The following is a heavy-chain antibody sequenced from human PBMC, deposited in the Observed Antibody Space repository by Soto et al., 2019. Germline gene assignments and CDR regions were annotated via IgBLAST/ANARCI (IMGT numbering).Heavy chain of an antibody. CDR3: AHRLYGSGSYYIPGFDP. CDR2: IYWNDDK. D-gene: IGHD3-10*01. V-gene: IGHV2-5*01. CDR1: GFSLSTSGVG. Sequence: SGPTLVNPTHTLTLTCTFSGFSLSTSGVGVGWIRQPPGKALEWLALIYWNDDKRYSPSLKSRLTITKDTSKNQVVLTMTNMDPVDTATYYCAHRLYGSGSYYIPGFDPWGQGTLVTVSS. J-gene: IGHJ5*02.